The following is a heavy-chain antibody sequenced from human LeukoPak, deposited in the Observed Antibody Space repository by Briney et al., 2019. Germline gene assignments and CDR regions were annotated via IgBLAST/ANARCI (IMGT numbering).Heavy chain of an antibody. Sequence: GGSLRRSCAASGFTFSSYSMNWVRQAPGKGQEWISSVLDHGAATYYTDSVKGRFTISRDNSKNTLYLQMNSLRAEDAAVYYCAKDTDDSGDYVDAFDIWGQGTMVTVAS. CDR3: AKDTDDSGDYVDAFDI. V-gene: IGHV3-23*01. J-gene: IGHJ3*02. D-gene: IGHD4-17*01. CDR2: VLDHGAAT. CDR1: GFTFSSYS.